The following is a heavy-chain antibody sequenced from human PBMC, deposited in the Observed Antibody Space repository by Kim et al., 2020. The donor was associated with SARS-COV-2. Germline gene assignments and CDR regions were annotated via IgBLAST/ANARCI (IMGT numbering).Heavy chain of an antibody. CDR1: GYTLTELS. Sequence: ASVKVSCKVSGYTLTELSMHWVRQAPGKGLEWMGGFDPEDGETIYAQKFQGRVTMTEDTSTDTAYMELSSLRSEDTAVYYCAIRPPPKGGYCSGGSCYRWFDPWGQGTLVTVSS. CDR2: FDPEDGET. D-gene: IGHD2-15*01. V-gene: IGHV1-24*01. J-gene: IGHJ5*02. CDR3: AIRPPPKGGYCSGGSCYRWFDP.